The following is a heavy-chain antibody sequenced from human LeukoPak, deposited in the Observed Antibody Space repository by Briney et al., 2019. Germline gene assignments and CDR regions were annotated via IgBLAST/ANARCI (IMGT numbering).Heavy chain of an antibody. V-gene: IGHV1-8*01. CDR3: ARRPASTDFDF. J-gene: IGHJ4*02. CDR1: GYTFNSYD. D-gene: IGHD2-2*01. CDR2: MNPNSGNT. Sequence: GASVKVSCKASGYTFNSYDINWVRQATGQGLEWMGWMNPNSGNTVYAQNFQGRVTMTRNTSISTAYMELSSLRSEDTAVYFCARRPASTDFDFWGQGTLVTVSS.